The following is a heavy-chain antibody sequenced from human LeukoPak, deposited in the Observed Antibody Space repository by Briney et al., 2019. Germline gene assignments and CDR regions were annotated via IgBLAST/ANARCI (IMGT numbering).Heavy chain of an antibody. CDR3: ARRRDGYEALDY. CDR1: GGAISSYY. Sequence: PSETLSLTCTVSGGAISSYYWSWIRQPPGKGLEWIGYIYCSGSTNCNPSLKSRVTISVDTSKNQFSLKLSSVTAADTAVYYCARRRDGYEALDYWGQGTLVTVSS. V-gene: IGHV4-59*01. CDR2: IYCSGST. D-gene: IGHD5-24*01. J-gene: IGHJ4*02.